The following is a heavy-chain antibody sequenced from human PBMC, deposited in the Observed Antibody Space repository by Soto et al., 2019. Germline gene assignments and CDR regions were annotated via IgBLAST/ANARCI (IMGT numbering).Heavy chain of an antibody. J-gene: IGHJ3*02. V-gene: IGHV4-30-4*01. D-gene: IGHD3-10*01. CDR3: ASTAFGPRGGAFDI. CDR1: GGSISSGDYY. Sequence: QVQLQESGPGLVKPSQTLSLTCTVSGGSISSGDYYWSWIRQPPGKGLEWIGYIYYSGSTYYNPSLKSRVTLSVDTSQNQVPLKLSSVTGADTAVYYCASTAFGPRGGAFDIWGQGTMVTVSS. CDR2: IYYSGST.